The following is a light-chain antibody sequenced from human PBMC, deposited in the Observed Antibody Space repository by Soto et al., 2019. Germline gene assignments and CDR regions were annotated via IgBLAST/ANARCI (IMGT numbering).Light chain of an antibody. Sequence: QLVLTQSSSASASLGSSVKLTCXXXXXHXSYIIAWHQQQPGKAPRYLMKLEGSGSYNKGSGVPDRFSGSSSGADRYLTISNLQFEDEADYYCETWDSNTWVFGGGTKLTVL. CDR1: XXHXSYI. J-gene: IGLJ3*02. V-gene: IGLV4-60*02. CDR3: ETWDSNTWV. CDR2: LEGSGSY.